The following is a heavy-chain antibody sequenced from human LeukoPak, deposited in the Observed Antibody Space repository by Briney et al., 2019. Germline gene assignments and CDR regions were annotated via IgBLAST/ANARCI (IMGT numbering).Heavy chain of an antibody. V-gene: IGHV1-46*01. Sequence: ASVKVSCKASGYTFTGYYMHWVRQAPGQGLEWMGIINPSGGSTSYAQKFQGRVTMTRDMSTSTVYMELSSLRSEDTAVYYCARDGATVTTKGLHYYYYMDVWGKGTTVTVSS. CDR3: ARDGATVTTKGLHYYYYMDV. CDR2: INPSGGST. J-gene: IGHJ6*03. CDR1: GYTFTGYY. D-gene: IGHD4-17*01.